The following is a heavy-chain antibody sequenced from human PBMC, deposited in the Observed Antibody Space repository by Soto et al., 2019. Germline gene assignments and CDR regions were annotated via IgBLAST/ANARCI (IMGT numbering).Heavy chain of an antibody. CDR3: ARVRVPIAVAGHDAFDI. Sequence: GGSLRLSCAASGFTFSSYAMHWVRQAPGKGLEWVAVISYDGSNKYYADSVKGRFTISRDNSKNTLYLQMNSLRAEDTAVYYCARVRVPIAVAGHDAFDIWGQGTMVTVSS. CDR1: GFTFSSYA. CDR2: ISYDGSNK. V-gene: IGHV3-30-3*01. J-gene: IGHJ3*02. D-gene: IGHD6-19*01.